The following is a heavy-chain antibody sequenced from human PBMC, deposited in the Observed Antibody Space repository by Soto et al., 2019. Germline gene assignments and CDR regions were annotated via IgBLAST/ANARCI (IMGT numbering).Heavy chain of an antibody. Sequence: QVQLQESGPGLVKPSQTLSLTCIVSGGSISSNGYYWNWIRQHPGKGLEWIGYIYHSGSTYYNPSLKSRATISLGTSKNRFSLSLSSLTVADTAMYYCARDGGTAMVIDPWGQGILVTVSS. CDR1: GGSISSNGYY. CDR3: ARDGGTAMVIDP. J-gene: IGHJ5*02. D-gene: IGHD5-18*01. CDR2: IYHSGST. V-gene: IGHV4-31*03.